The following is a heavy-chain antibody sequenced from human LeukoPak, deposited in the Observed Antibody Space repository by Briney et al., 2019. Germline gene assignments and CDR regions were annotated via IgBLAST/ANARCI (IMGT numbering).Heavy chain of an antibody. Sequence: GGSLRPSCAASGLTVSSNCMSWVRQAPGKGLEWVSFIYSGGNTYYADSVKGRFTISRDNSKNTVHLQMNSLRAEDTAMYYCARRDGDYSHPYDYWGQGTLVTVSS. CDR3: ARRDGDYSHPYDY. V-gene: IGHV3-53*01. CDR1: GLTVSSNC. J-gene: IGHJ4*02. CDR2: IYSGGNT. D-gene: IGHD4-17*01.